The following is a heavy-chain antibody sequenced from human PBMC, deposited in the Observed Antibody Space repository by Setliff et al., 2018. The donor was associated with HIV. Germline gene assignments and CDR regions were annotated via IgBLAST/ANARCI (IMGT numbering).Heavy chain of an antibody. CDR3: ARGAELLWFGELHNIPYFDY. J-gene: IGHJ4*02. CDR1: GDSISGYY. Sequence: SETLSLTCTISGDSISGYYWSWIRQPAGKGLEWIGRMYSSGNTNYSPSLSSRVTMSIDTSRSQFSLKLTSVTAADTAVYYCARGAELLWFGELHNIPYFDYWGQGTLVTVSS. V-gene: IGHV4-4*07. D-gene: IGHD3-10*01. CDR2: MYSSGNT.